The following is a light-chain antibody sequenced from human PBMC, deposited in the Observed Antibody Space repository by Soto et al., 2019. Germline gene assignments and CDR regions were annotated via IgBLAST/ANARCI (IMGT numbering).Light chain of an antibody. CDR1: QGIRSA. CDR3: QQFNSYPIT. V-gene: IGKV1-13*02. J-gene: IGKJ5*01. CDR2: DAS. Sequence: AIQLTQSPSSLSASVGDRVTLTCRASQGIRSALAWYQQRPGKAPNLLVSDASTLSSGVPSRFSGSGSGTDFTLTISGLQPEDSATYHCQQFNSYPITFRQGTRLEIK.